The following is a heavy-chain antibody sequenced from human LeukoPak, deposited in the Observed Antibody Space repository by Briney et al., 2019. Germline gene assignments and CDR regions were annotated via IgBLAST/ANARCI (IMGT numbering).Heavy chain of an antibody. D-gene: IGHD6-13*01. CDR3: ARDWRNKYSNSWSRGEWYFDL. J-gene: IGHJ2*01. CDR2: ISSSSSYI. V-gene: IGHV3-21*01. Sequence: PGGSLRLSCAASGFTFSSYSMNWVRQAPGKGLEWVSSISSSSSYIYYADSVKGRFSISRDNARNSLYLQMNSLTAEDTAVYYCARDWRNKYSNSWSRGEWYFDLWGRGTLVTVSS. CDR1: GFTFSSYS.